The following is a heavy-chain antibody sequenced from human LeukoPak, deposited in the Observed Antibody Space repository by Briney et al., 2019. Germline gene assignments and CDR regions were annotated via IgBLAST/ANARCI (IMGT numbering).Heavy chain of an antibody. CDR2: TFYRSKWYN. Sequence: SRTLSLTCAISGDSVSSNSAAWNWIRQSPSRGLEWLGRTFYRSKWYNDYAVSVKSRITINPDTSKNQVSLQLNSVTHEDTAVYYCARETSFRYYDIWSGWDYWGQGTLVTVSS. V-gene: IGHV6-1*01. CDR3: ARETSFRYYDIWSGWDY. D-gene: IGHD3-3*01. J-gene: IGHJ4*02. CDR1: GDSVSSNSAA.